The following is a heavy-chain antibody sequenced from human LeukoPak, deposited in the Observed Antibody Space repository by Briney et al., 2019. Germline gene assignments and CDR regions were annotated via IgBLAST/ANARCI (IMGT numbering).Heavy chain of an antibody. D-gene: IGHD2-2*01. V-gene: IGHV3-9*01. CDR1: GFTFDDYA. CDR3: AKDRIAAAN. J-gene: IGHJ4*01. CDR2: ISWNSGSI. Sequence: GRSLRLSCAASGFTFDDYAMHWVGQVPGKGLEWVSGISWNSGSIGYADSVKGRFTISRDNAKNSLYLQMNSLRAEDTASYYCAKDRIAAANWGHGTLVTVSS.